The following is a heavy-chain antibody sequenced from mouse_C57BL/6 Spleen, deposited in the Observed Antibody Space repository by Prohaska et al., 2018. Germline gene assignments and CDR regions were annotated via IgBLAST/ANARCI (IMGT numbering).Heavy chain of an antibody. CDR2: INPNNGGT. V-gene: IGHV1-26*01. J-gene: IGHJ4*01. Sequence: QSHGKSLEWIGDINPNNGGTSYNQKFKGKATLTVDKSSSTAYMELRSLTSEDSAVYYCARRNLRLLQYYYAMDYWGQGTSVTVSS. D-gene: IGHD2-10*01. CDR3: ARRNLRLLQYYYAMDY.